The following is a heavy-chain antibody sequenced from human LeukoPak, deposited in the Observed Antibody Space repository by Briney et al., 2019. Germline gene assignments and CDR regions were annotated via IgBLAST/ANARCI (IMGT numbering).Heavy chain of an antibody. V-gene: IGHV3-48*04. Sequence: GGSLRLSCAASGFTFSSYSMNWVRQAPGKGLEWVSYISSSSSTIYYADSVKGRFTISRDNAKNSLYLQMNSLRAEDTAVYYCTRGKGADWYFDLWGRGTLVTVSS. CDR1: GFTFSSYS. CDR3: TRGKGADWYFDL. J-gene: IGHJ2*01. D-gene: IGHD3-16*01. CDR2: ISSSSSTI.